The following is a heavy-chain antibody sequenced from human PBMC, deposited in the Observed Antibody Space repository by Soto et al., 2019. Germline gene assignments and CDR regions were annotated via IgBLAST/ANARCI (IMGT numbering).Heavy chain of an antibody. CDR1: GFPFSSFG. CDR3: ARDPSSIAASGRFDY. J-gene: IGHJ4*02. CDR2: IWYDGSNK. V-gene: IGHV3-33*01. D-gene: IGHD6-13*01. Sequence: QVQLVESGGGVVQPGRSLRLSCAASGFPFSSFGMHWVRQAPGKGLEWVAVIWYDGSNKYYADSVKGRFTISRDNSKNTLYLQTNILRAEDTAVYYCARDPSSIAASGRFDYWGQGTMVSVFS.